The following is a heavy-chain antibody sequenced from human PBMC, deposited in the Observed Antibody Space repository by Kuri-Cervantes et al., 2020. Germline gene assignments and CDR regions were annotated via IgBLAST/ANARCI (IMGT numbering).Heavy chain of an antibody. Sequence: LSLTCAASGFTFDDYGMSWVRQAPGKGLERVAVISYDGSNKYYADSVKGRFTISRDNSKNTLYLQMNSLRAEDTAVYYCAKDFTEGEGSFDYWGQGTLVTVSS. J-gene: IGHJ4*02. D-gene: IGHD1-26*01. V-gene: IGHV3-30*18. CDR1: GFTFDDYG. CDR2: ISYDGSNK. CDR3: AKDFTEGEGSFDY.